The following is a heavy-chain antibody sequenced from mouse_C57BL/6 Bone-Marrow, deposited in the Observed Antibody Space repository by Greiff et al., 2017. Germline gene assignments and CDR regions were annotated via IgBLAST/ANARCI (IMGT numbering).Heavy chain of an antibody. CDR3: ARQLRRTPYYAMDY. CDR1: GYTFTSYW. D-gene: IGHD3-2*02. V-gene: IGHV1-72*01. J-gene: IGHJ4*01. Sequence: VQLQQPGAELVKPGASVKLSCKASGYTFTSYWMHWVKQGPGRGLEWIGRIDPNSGGTKYNEKFKSKATLTVDKPSSTAYMQLSSLTSEDSAVYYCARQLRRTPYYAMDYWGQGTSVTVSS. CDR2: IDPNSGGT.